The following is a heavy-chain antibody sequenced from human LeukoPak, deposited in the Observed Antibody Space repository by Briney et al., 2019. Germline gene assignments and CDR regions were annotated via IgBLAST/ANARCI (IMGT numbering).Heavy chain of an antibody. D-gene: IGHD3-3*01. CDR2: INPSGGST. J-gene: IGHJ4*02. V-gene: IGHV1-46*01. CDR3: ASTLTIFGVVINWELDY. CDR1: GYTFTSYY. Sequence: ASVKVSCKASGYTFTSYYMHWVRQAPGQGLEWMGIINPSGGSTSYAQKFQGRVTMTRDTSTSTVYMELSSLRSEDTAVYYCASTLTIFGVVINWELDYWGQGTLVTVS.